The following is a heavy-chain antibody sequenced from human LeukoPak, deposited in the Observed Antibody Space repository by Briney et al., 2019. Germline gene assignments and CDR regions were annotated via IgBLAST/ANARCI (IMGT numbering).Heavy chain of an antibody. CDR1: GGSLSSYY. D-gene: IGHD6-6*01. CDR3: ASSYSSSSGLVFDY. CDR2: IYTSGST. Sequence: PSETLSLTCTVSGGSLSSYYWSWIRQPAGKGLEWIGRIYTSGSTNYTPSLKSRVTMSVDTSKNQFSLKLSSVAAADTAVYYCASSYSSSSGLVFDYWGQGTLVTVSS. V-gene: IGHV4-4*07. J-gene: IGHJ4*02.